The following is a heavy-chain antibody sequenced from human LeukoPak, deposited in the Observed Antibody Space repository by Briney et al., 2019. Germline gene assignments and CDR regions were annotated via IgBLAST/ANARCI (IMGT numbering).Heavy chain of an antibody. D-gene: IGHD4-17*01. CDR2: IYDSGST. J-gene: IGHJ5*02. CDR3: SRLYGDYGWFDP. CDR1: GGSIRSYH. V-gene: IGHV4-59*12. Sequence: SETLSLTCTVSGGSIRSYHWSWIRQPPGKRLEWIGYIYDSGSTNYNPSLKSRVTISVDKSKNQFSLRLSSVTAADTAVYYCSRLYGDYGWFDPWGQGTLVTVSS.